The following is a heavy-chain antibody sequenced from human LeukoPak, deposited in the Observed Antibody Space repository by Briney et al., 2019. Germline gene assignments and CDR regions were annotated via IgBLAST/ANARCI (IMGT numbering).Heavy chain of an antibody. J-gene: IGHJ4*02. CDR2: IGGSGENT. V-gene: IGHV3-53*01. CDR1: GFTVSSNH. D-gene: IGHD6-25*01. Sequence: GGSLRLSCAASGFTVSSNHMNWVRQAPGKGLEWVSVIGGSGENTYYADSVKGRFTISRDTSKNTLYLQMNSLRAEDTAVYFCARVSSGHLFDYWGQGSLVTVSS. CDR3: ARVSSGHLFDY.